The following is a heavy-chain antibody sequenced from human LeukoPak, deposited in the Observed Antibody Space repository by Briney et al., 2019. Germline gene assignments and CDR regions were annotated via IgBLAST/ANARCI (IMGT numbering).Heavy chain of an antibody. CDR2: INHSGST. D-gene: IGHD5-24*01. CDR1: GGSFSGYY. Sequence: PSETLSLTCAVYGGSFSGYYWSWIRQPPGKGLEWIGEINHSGSTNYNPSLKSRVTISVDTSKNQFSLKLSSVTAADTAVYYCARDHLDRMATIDYWGQGTLVTVSS. CDR3: ARDHLDRMATIDY. V-gene: IGHV4-34*01. J-gene: IGHJ4*02.